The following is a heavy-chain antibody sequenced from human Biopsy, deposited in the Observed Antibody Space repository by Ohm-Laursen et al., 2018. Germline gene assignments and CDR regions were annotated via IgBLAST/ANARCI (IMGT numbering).Heavy chain of an antibody. J-gene: IGHJ6*02. CDR1: SGFISSDY. CDR3: ARRANSPGWPYYYFYCMDV. D-gene: IGHD2/OR15-2a*01. Sequence: SQTLSLTCTVSSGFISSDYWIWLRQTPGKGLVWIGNIYYSGSTNYNPSLKSRVTISVDTSKNQFLLRLNSVTTSDTAVYYCARRANSPGWPYYYFYCMDVWGQGTTVTVSS. CDR2: IYYSGST. V-gene: IGHV4-59*01.